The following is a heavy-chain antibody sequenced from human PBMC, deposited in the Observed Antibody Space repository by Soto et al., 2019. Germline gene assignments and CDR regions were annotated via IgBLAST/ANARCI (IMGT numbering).Heavy chain of an antibody. D-gene: IGHD6-13*01. V-gene: IGHV5-10-1*01. CDR2: IDPSDSYT. CDR3: ARQLPLYSSSWTYYYGMDV. J-gene: IGHJ6*02. Sequence: GESRKISCKGSGYSFTSYWISWVRQMPGKGLEWMGRIDPSDSYTNYSPSFQGHVTISADKSISTAYLQWSSLKASDTAMYYCARQLPLYSSSWTYYYGMDVWGQGTTVTVSS. CDR1: GYSFTSYW.